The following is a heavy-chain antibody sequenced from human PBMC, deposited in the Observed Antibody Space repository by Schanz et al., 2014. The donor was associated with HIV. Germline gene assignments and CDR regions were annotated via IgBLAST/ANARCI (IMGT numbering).Heavy chain of an antibody. CDR2: IYYSGST. J-gene: IGHJ4*02. CDR1: GVSLSGYY. Sequence: QVRLHQWGAGLLKPSETLSLTCAVYGVSLSGYYWSWVRQPPGKGLEWIGEIYYSGSTNYKPSLTSHATISKDTSKNQFSLRMSSLPAADTAVYYCARAGYYYGSGSSFPLAYWGQGTLVTVSS. D-gene: IGHD3-10*01. V-gene: IGHV4-34*01. CDR3: ARAGYYYGSGSSFPLAY.